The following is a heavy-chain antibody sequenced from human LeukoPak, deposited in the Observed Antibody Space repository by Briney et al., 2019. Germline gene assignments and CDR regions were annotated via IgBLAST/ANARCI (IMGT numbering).Heavy chain of an antibody. D-gene: IGHD3-10*01. V-gene: IGHV3-48*03. CDR3: ARESWATDY. J-gene: IGHJ4*02. Sequence: GRSLGLSCAASGLTFSSYEMKWVRQAPGKGREWVSYISSRGRSIYYADSVKGRFTISRDNAKNSLYLQMTSLSAEDTAVYYCARESWATDYWGQGTLVTVSS. CDR2: ISSRGRSI. CDR1: GLTFSSYE.